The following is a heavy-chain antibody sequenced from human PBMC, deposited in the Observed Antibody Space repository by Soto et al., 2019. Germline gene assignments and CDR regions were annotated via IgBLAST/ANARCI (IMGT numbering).Heavy chain of an antibody. CDR1: GLPLSSTYS. J-gene: IGHJ6*02. V-gene: IGHV4-38-2*02. CDR3: ARVTMVIRDSGHFGVDV. Sequence: PSDTRSHTSLVTGLPLSSTYSWGLIRQPPGKGLEWIGSISHSGTTSYSPSLTSRVSISVDTSKNQVSLKLTSVTAADTAVYFCARVTMVIRDSGHFGVDVWGHGTTVTVSS. CDR2: ISHSGTT. D-gene: IGHD4-17*01.